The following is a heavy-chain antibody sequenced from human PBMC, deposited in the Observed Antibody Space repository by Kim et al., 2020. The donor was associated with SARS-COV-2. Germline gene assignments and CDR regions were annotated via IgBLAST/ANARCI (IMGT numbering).Heavy chain of an antibody. V-gene: IGHV3-33*01. D-gene: IGHD3-10*02. CDR1: GFPFRTYG. CDR2: IWHDGSQG. CDR3: VRAMWREDVAFFDP. Sequence: GGSLRLSCVASGFPFRTYGMHWVRQAPGKGLEWVAIIWHDGSQGYYADSVKGRFTISRDNSKDTLYLQMNSLRVEDTAMYYCVRAMWREDVAFFDPWGQG. J-gene: IGHJ5*02.